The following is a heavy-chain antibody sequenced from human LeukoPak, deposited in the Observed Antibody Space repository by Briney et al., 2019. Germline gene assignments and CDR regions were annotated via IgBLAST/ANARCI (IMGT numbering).Heavy chain of an antibody. Sequence: SVKVSCKASGGTFSSYAISWVRQAPGQGLEWMGGIIPIFGTANYAQKFQGRVTITTDESTSTAYMELSSLRSEDTAVYYCARGRQWLQLESAFDIWGQGTMVTVSS. CDR1: GGTFSSYA. CDR3: ARGRQWLQLESAFDI. D-gene: IGHD5-24*01. J-gene: IGHJ3*02. CDR2: IIPIFGTA. V-gene: IGHV1-69*05.